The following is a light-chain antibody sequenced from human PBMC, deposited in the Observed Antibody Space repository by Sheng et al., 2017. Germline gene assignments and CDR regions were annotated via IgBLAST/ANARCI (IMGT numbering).Light chain of an antibody. J-gene: IGKJ2*01. CDR1: QSISTY. Sequence: EIVLTQSPATLSLSPGERATLSCRASQSISTYLAWYQHRPGQPPRLLIYDASNRAAGIPARFSGSGSGTDFSLTISSLEPEDFAVYYCQERFNWPKHTFGRGTKVEIK. CDR3: QERFNWPKHT. CDR2: DAS. V-gene: IGKV3-11*01.